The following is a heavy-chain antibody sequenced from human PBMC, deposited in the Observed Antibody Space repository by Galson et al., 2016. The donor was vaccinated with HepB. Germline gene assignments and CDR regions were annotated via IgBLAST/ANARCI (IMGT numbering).Heavy chain of an antibody. CDR2: IRQDGSEK. V-gene: IGHV3-7*02. CDR3: ARAPTKYHYYYYMDV. CDR1: RSTFSNYW. Sequence: SLRLSCAASRSTFSNYWMSWVRQAPGKGLEWVANIRQDGSEKSYVDSVKGRFTISRDNAKNSLYLQMNSLRGEDTAMYYCARAPTKYHYYYYMDVWGKGTTVTVSS. J-gene: IGHJ6*03. D-gene: IGHD6-6*01.